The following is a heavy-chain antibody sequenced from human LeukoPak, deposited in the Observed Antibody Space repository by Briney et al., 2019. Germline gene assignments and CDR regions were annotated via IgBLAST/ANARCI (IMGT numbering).Heavy chain of an antibody. CDR2: INHSGST. CDR1: GGSFSGYY. Sequence: SETLSLTCAVYGGSFSGYYWSWIRQPPGKGLEWIGEINHSGSTNYNPSLKSRVTISVDTSKNQFSLKLSSVTAADTAVYYCGRVKGGGGGIGFAYWGQGTLVTVSS. CDR3: GRVKGGGGGIGFAY. D-gene: IGHD3-16*01. V-gene: IGHV4-34*01. J-gene: IGHJ4*02.